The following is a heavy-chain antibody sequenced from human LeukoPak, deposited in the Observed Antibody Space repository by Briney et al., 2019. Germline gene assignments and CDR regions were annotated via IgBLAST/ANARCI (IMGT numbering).Heavy chain of an antibody. D-gene: IGHD3-16*01. CDR2: IYYSGST. Sequence: KASETLSLTCIVSGGSISSISSNNYHWGWIRQPPGKGLEWIGSIYYSGSTYYNPSLKSRVTISVDTSKNQFSLKLSSVTAADTALYYCAREMGAVTAHGIDVWGQGTTVTVSS. CDR3: AREMGAVTAHGIDV. CDR1: GGSISSISSNNYH. V-gene: IGHV4-39*02. J-gene: IGHJ6*02.